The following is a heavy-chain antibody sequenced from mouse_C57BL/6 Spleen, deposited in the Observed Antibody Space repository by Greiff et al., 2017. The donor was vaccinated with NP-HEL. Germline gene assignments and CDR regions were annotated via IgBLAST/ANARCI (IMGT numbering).Heavy chain of an antibody. D-gene: IGHD2-4*01. Sequence: QVQLQQSGPELVRPGTSVKVSCKASGYAFTHYFIAWVKQRPGQGLEWIGVLNPGSGGTNYNEKFKGKATMTADKSSSTAYMQLSSLTSEDSSVYICAGYDEYEAMDYWGQGTSVTVSS. V-gene: IGHV1-54*01. CDR1: GYAFTHYF. CDR2: LNPGSGGT. J-gene: IGHJ4*01. CDR3: AGYDEYEAMDY.